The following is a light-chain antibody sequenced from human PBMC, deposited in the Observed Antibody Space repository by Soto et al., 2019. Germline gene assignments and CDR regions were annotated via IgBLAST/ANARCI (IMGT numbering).Light chain of an antibody. CDR1: SSDVGSYNL. V-gene: IGLV2-23*02. J-gene: IGLJ3*02. CDR2: EAT. CDR3: CAYAGSGTVV. Sequence: QSVLTQPASVSGSPEQSITISCTGTSSDVGSYNLVSWYQQHPGKAPKVMIYEATKRPSGVSNRFSGSKSGNTASLTISGLHAEDEAYYYCCAYAGSGTVVFGGGTKLTVL.